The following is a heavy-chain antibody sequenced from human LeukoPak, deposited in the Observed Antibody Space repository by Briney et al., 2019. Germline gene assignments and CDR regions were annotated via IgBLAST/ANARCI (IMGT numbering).Heavy chain of an antibody. V-gene: IGHV4-39*07. Sequence: SSETLSLTCTVSGGSISSSSYYWGWIRQPPGKGLEWIGSIYYSGSTYYNPSLKSRVTISVDTSKNQFSLKLSSVTAADTAVYYCARGAARHSGSYLGWGFDPWGQGTLVTVSS. D-gene: IGHD1-26*01. J-gene: IGHJ5*02. CDR1: GGSISSSSYY. CDR3: ARGAARHSGSYLGWGFDP. CDR2: IYYSGST.